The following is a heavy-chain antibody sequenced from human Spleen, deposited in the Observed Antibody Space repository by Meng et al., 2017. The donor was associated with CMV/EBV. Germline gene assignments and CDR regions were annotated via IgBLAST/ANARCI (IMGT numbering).Heavy chain of an antibody. Sequence: GESLKISCAASGFTFSNYWMHWVRQAPGEGLVWVSHINSDGSSTTYADSVKGRFTISRDNAKNTLYLQMNSLRAEDTAIYFCARDPMTSGDMDVWGQGTTVTVSS. CDR3: ARDPMTSGDMDV. D-gene: IGHD7-27*01. J-gene: IGHJ6*02. CDR1: GFTFSNYW. V-gene: IGHV3-74*01. CDR2: INSDGSST.